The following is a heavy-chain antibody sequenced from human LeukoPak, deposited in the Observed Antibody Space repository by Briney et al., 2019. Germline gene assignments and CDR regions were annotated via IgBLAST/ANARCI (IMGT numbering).Heavy chain of an antibody. J-gene: IGHJ4*02. D-gene: IGHD2-2*02. Sequence: GESLKISCKGSGYSFTSYWIGWVRQMPGKGLEWMGIIYPGDSDTRYSPSFQGQVTISADKSISTACLQWSSLDVSDSAMYYCARPYLGYFDYWGQGTLVTVSS. CDR3: ARPYLGYFDY. CDR2: IYPGDSDT. V-gene: IGHV5-51*01. CDR1: GYSFTSYW.